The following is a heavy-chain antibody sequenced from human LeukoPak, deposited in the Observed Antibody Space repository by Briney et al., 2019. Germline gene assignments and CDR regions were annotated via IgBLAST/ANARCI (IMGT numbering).Heavy chain of an antibody. V-gene: IGHV3-23*01. J-gene: IGHJ4*02. CDR1: GFTFSNYA. CDR3: AKFATIFGVVIDFDY. D-gene: IGHD3-3*01. Sequence: PGGSLRLSCAASGFTFSNYAMSWVRQAPGKGLEWVSAISGSGGSTYYADSVKGRFTISGDNSKNTLYLQMNSLRAEDTAVYYCAKFATIFGVVIDFDYWGQGTLVTVSS. CDR2: ISGSGGST.